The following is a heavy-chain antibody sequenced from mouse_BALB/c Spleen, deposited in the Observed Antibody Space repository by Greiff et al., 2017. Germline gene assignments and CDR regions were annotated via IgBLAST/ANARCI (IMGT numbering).Heavy chain of an antibody. J-gene: IGHJ2*01. CDR3: ARGPLYDGYGDYFDD. D-gene: IGHD2-3*01. CDR2: ISDGGSYT. Sequence: EVKLMESGGGLVKPGGSLKLSCAASGFTFSDYSMYWVRQTPEKRLEWVATISDGGSYTYYPDSVKGRFTISRDNAKNTLYLQMSSLKSEDTAMYYCARGPLYDGYGDYFDDWGQGTTLTVSS. V-gene: IGHV5-4*02. CDR1: GFTFSDYS.